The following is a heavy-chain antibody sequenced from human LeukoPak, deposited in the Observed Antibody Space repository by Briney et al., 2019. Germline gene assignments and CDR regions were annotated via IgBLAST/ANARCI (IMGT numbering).Heavy chain of an antibody. J-gene: IGHJ4*02. CDR2: ISGSGGST. CDR3: AKDGSTVTTADY. D-gene: IGHD4-17*01. CDR1: GFTFSSYG. V-gene: IGHV3-23*01. Sequence: GGTLRLSCAASGFTFSSYGMSWVRQAPGQGLEWVSAISGSGGSTYYADSVKGRFTISRDNSKNTLYLQMNSLRAEDTAVYYCAKDGSTVTTADYWGQGTLVTVSS.